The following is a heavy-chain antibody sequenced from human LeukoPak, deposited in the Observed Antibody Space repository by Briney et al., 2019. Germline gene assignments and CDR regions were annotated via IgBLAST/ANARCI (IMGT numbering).Heavy chain of an antibody. CDR2: IIPIFGTA. J-gene: IGHJ6*02. Sequence: ASVKVSCKASGGTFSSYAISWVRQAPGQGLEWMGGIIPIFGTANYAQKFQGRVTITADESTSTAYMELSGLRSGDTAVYYCARRARDDFWSGYFRSWYYYYGMDVWGQGTTVTVSS. CDR1: GGTFSSYA. CDR3: ARRARDDFWSGYFRSWYYYYGMDV. V-gene: IGHV1-69*13. D-gene: IGHD3-3*01.